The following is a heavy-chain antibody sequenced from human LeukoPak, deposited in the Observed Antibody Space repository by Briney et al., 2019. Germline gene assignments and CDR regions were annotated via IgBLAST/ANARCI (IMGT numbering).Heavy chain of an antibody. CDR1: GGSFSGYY. J-gene: IGHJ4*02. CDR2: INHSGST. CDR3: ARGGWPDSSGYPVDY. D-gene: IGHD3-22*01. Sequence: SETLSLTCAVYGGSFSGYYWSWIRQPPGKGLEWIGEINHSGSTNYNPSIKSRVTISVGTSKNQFSLKLSSVTAADTAVYYCARGGWPDSSGYPVDYWGQGTLVTVSS. V-gene: IGHV4-34*01.